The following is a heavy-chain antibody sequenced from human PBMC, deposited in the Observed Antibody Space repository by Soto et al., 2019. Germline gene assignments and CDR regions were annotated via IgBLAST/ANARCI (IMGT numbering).Heavy chain of an antibody. D-gene: IGHD3-22*01. V-gene: IGHV4-39*01. Sequence: SETLSLTCTVSGGSISSSSYYWGWIRQPPGKGLEWIGSIYYSGSTYYNPSLKSRVTISVDTSKNQFSLKLSSVTAADTAVYYCARLKITMTAPETFAIWVQGTIV. CDR1: GGSISSSSYY. CDR2: IYYSGST. CDR3: ARLKITMTAPETFAI. J-gene: IGHJ3*02.